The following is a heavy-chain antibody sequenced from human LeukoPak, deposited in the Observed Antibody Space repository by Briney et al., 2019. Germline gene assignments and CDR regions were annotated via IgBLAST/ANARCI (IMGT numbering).Heavy chain of an antibody. D-gene: IGHD3-10*01. CDR1: GYTFTGYY. CDR3: AREGPTLLWFGELWPC. J-gene: IGHJ4*02. V-gene: IGHV1-2*02. Sequence: ASVKVFCNASGYTFTGYYMHWVRQAPGQGLEWMGWINPNSGGTNYARKFQGRVTMTRERSISTAYMELSRLRSDDTAVYYCAREGPTLLWFGELWPCWGQGTLVSVSS. CDR2: INPNSGGT.